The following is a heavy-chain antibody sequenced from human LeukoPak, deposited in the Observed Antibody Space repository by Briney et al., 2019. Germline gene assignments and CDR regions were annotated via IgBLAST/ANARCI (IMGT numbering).Heavy chain of an antibody. V-gene: IGHV3-23*01. CDR2: ISGSGDKT. J-gene: IGHJ4*02. CDR3: AKTNGYYDL. CDR1: GFTFSSNG. Sequence: SGGSLRLSCAASGFTFSSNGMSWVRKAPGKGLEWVSSISGSGDKTYYADSVKGRFTISRDNSESTMYLQMNSLRAEDTAVYHCAKTNGYYDLWGQGTLVIVSS. D-gene: IGHD3-22*01.